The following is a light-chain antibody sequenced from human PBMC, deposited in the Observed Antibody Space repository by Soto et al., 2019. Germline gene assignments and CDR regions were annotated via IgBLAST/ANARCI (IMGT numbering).Light chain of an antibody. CDR1: QGIGTA. V-gene: IGKV1-13*02. CDR3: QQLNSYPWT. CDR2: DAS. Sequence: LTQSPATLSASVGGRVTITCRASQGIGTALAWYQQKPGKAPKVLIYDASSLESGVPSRFSGSGSGTDFTLTISSLQPEDFATYYCQQLNSYPWTFGQGTKVDIK. J-gene: IGKJ1*01.